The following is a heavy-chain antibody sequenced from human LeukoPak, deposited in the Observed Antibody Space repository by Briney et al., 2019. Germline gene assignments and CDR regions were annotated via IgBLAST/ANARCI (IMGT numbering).Heavy chain of an antibody. CDR1: GGSFSGYY. J-gene: IGHJ4*02. CDR2: INHSGST. V-gene: IGHV4-34*01. Sequence: SETLSLTCAVYGGSFSGYYWSWIRQPPGKGLEWTGEINHSGSTNYNPSLKSRVTISVDTSKNQFSLKLSSVTAADTAVYYCAGSTGPLDYWGQGTLVTVSS. D-gene: IGHD1-14*01. CDR3: AGSTGPLDY.